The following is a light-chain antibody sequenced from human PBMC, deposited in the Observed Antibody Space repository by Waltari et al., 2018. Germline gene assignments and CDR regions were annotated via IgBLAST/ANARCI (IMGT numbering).Light chain of an antibody. J-gene: IGKJ5*01. CDR2: EAS. CDR3: QQYNHWPPIT. CDR1: QSISSN. Sequence: EIVITQSPDTLSVSQGERATLSCRASQSISSNLACYQQKPGQAPSLLIYEASTRATSTPARFSGSGSGTDFTLTISSLQSEDSAVYYCQQYNHWPPITFGQGTRLEIK. V-gene: IGKV3-15*01.